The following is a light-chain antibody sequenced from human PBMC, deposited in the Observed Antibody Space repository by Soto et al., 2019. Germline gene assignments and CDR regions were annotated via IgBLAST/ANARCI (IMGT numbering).Light chain of an antibody. CDR3: TAWDGSLDGRV. CDR2: RTD. J-gene: IGLJ3*02. CDR1: GSNIGTNT. Sequence: QSALTQPPSASGTPGQRVTISCSGSGSNIGTNTVNWYQQLPGTAPKLLIYRTDQRPAAIPVRFSFSKSGTSASLAISGLQSDDEAEYYCTAWDGSLDGRVFGGGTKLTVL. V-gene: IGLV1-44*01.